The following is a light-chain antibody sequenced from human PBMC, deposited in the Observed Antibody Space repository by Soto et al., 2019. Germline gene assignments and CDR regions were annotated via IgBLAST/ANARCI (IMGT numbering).Light chain of an antibody. V-gene: IGKV3-20*01. Sequence: EFVLTQSPATLSLSPGERATLSCRASQNVNSNFFAWYQQKAGQAPRLLIYGVSSRATGIPDRFSGSGADTDFTLTISGLEPEDFAVYYCQQYGSSPLTFGGGTKVDIK. CDR1: QNVNSNF. J-gene: IGKJ4*01. CDR3: QQYGSSPLT. CDR2: GVS.